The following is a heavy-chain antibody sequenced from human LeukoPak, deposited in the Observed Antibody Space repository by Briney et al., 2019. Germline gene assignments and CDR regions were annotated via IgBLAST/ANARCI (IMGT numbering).Heavy chain of an antibody. J-gene: IGHJ6*02. CDR2: IYYSGST. D-gene: IGHD3-3*01. V-gene: IGHV4-61*01. CDR3: ARGAYYDFWSGYYRFSGDNGMDV. CDR1: GGSVSSGSYY. Sequence: PSETLSLTCTVSGGSVSSGSYYWSWIRQPPGKGLEWIGYIYYSGSTNYNPSLKSRVTISVDTSKNQFSLKLSSVTAADTAVYYCARGAYYDFWSGYYRFSGDNGMDVWGQRTTVTVSS.